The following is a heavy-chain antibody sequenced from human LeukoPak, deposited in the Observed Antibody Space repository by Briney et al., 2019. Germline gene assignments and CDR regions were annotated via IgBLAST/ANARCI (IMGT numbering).Heavy chain of an antibody. CDR3: ARGPTRYYFEC. CDR2: IFYSGST. J-gene: IGHJ4*02. D-gene: IGHD4-17*01. CDR1: SDSISSEL. Sequence: SESLSLVCTVSSDSISSELWSWIRQPPGKGLEWIGYIFYSGSTNYNPSLKSRVAISVDTSKNQFSLGLSSVTAADTAVYYCARGPTRYYFECWGQG. V-gene: IGHV4-59*01.